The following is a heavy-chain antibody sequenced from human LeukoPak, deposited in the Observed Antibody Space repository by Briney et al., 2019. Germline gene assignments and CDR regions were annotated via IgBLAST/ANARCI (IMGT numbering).Heavy chain of an antibody. CDR2: IIPSLDIA. V-gene: IGHV1-69*10. CDR1: GGTFNNYA. Sequence: ASVKVSCKASGGTFNNYAVSWVRQAPGQGLEWMGRIIPSLDIANYAQYLQDRVAFTADKSTSTAYMELRSLRFEDTAVYYCASRFSGYAVGAFNIWGQGTTVTVSS. CDR3: ASRFSGYAVGAFNI. D-gene: IGHD5-12*01. J-gene: IGHJ3*02.